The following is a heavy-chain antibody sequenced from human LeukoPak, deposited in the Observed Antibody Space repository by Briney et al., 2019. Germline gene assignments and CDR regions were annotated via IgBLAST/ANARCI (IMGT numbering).Heavy chain of an antibody. J-gene: IGHJ3*01. V-gene: IGHV3-72*01. CDR3: ASSGSSFGFAAFDL. CDR1: GIIFSDHY. Sequence: QPGGSLRLSCAASGIIFSDHYMDWVRQAPGKGLEWVGRTRNKDNSYTTEYAASVKGRFTISRDDSRDSLYLQMNSLKTEDTAMYYCASSGSSFGFAAFDLWGQGTMVTVSS. CDR2: TRNKDNSYTT. D-gene: IGHD5-18*01.